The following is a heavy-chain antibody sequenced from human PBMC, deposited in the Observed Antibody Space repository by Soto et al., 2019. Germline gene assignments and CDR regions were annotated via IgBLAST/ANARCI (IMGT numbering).Heavy chain of an antibody. CDR1: GFSFSDHY. Sequence: EVQLVESGGGLVQPGGSLRLSCVVSGFSFSDHYMNWVRQARGKGLEWVGSTRNKGNSYTTEYSASVKDRFTISRDDSKIALFLQMNSLKTEDTAVYYWAREGAVLSPDVEYWGQGTLVTVSS. D-gene: IGHD6-19*01. V-gene: IGHV3-72*01. J-gene: IGHJ4*02. CDR2: TRNKGNSYTT. CDR3: AREGAVLSPDVEY.